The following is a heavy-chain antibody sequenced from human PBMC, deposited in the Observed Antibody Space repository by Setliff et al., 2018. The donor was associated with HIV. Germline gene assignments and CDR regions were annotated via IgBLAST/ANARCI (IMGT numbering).Heavy chain of an antibody. CDR3: ARVSTDYVWGSFLSSGPYYFDF. J-gene: IGHJ4*02. CDR1: GGSISSDTYH. D-gene: IGHD3-16*01. V-gene: IGHV4-61*09. Sequence: KASETLSLTCTVSGGSISSDTYHYSWIRQPAGKGLEWIGQTYSSGSTKCNPSLKSRATISADTSKSQFSLKLTSVTAADTAAYFCARVSTDYVWGSFLSSGPYYFDFWGQGALVTVSS. CDR2: TYSSGST.